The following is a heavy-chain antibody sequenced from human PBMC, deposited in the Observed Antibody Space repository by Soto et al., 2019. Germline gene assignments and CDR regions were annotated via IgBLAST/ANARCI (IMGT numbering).Heavy chain of an antibody. CDR3: AREGGSGCYRYYAMDV. CDR2: IIPIFGTA. D-gene: IGHD3-10*01. CDR1: GGTFSSYT. V-gene: IGHV1-69*12. J-gene: IGHJ6*02. Sequence: QVQLVQSGAEVKKPGSSVKVSCKASGGTFSSYTITWVRQAPGQGLEWMGGIIPIFGTANYAQKFQGRVTITADESTSTAYMELSSLRSEDTAVYYCAREGGSGCYRYYAMDVWGQGTTVTVSS.